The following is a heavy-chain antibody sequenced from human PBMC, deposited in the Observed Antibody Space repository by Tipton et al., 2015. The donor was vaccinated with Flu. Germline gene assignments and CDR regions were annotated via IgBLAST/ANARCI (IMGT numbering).Heavy chain of an antibody. D-gene: IGHD4-23*01. J-gene: IGHJ3*02. CDR1: GYTFITYG. Sequence: QLVQSGAELKKPGASVKVSCKASGYTFITYGISWVRQAPGQGLEWMGWVNTYNGNTNYAQKLQGRITVATDTSTSTAYMELRSLRSDDTAVYYCARDRNSDAFDIWGQGTMVTVSS. CDR2: VNTYNGNT. V-gene: IGHV1-18*01. CDR3: ARDRNSDAFDI.